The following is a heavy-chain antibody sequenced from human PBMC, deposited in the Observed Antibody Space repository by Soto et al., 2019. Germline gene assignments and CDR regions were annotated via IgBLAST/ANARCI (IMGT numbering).Heavy chain of an antibody. CDR3: AAADMYVNYYDSSGYFDY. J-gene: IGHJ4*02. V-gene: IGHV1-58*01. Sequence: ASVKISFKASGFTFTSSAVQWLRQARGQRLEWIGWIVVGSGNTNYAQKFQERVTITRDMSTGTAYMELSSLRSEDTAVYYCAAADMYVNYYDSSGYFDYWGQGTLVTVSS. CDR2: IVVGSGNT. D-gene: IGHD3-22*01. CDR1: GFTFTSSA.